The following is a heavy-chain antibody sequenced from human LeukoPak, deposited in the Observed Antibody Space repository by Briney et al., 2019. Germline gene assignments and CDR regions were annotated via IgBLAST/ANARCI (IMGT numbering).Heavy chain of an antibody. Sequence: TGGSLRLSCAASGFTFSTYWMSWVRQAPGKGLEWVSAISGSGGSTYYADSVKGRFTISRDNSKNTLYLQMNSLRAEDTAVYYCAKKGSSAKPVDYWGQGTLVTVSS. J-gene: IGHJ4*02. CDR3: AKKGSSAKPVDY. CDR2: ISGSGGST. D-gene: IGHD6-6*01. V-gene: IGHV3-23*01. CDR1: GFTFSTYW.